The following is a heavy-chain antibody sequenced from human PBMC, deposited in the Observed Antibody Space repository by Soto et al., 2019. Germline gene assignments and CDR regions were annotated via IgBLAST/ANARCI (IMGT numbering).Heavy chain of an antibody. D-gene: IGHD6-13*01. J-gene: IGHJ4*02. V-gene: IGHV1-8*01. CDR3: ARDHSSSWRFDH. CDR2: MNPNSGNT. CDR1: GYTFTSYD. Sequence: QVQLVQSGAEVKKPGASVKVSCKASGYTFTSYDINWVRQATGQGLEWMGWMNPNSGNTGYAQKFQGRVTMTRNTSKRTAYRELGSLRSEDRAVFYCARDHSSSWRFDHGGQETLVTVSS.